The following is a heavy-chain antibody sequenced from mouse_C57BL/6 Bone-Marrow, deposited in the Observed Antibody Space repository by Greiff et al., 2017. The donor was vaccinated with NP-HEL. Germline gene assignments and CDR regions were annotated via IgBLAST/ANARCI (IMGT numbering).Heavy chain of an antibody. V-gene: IGHV5-17*01. CDR1: GFTFSDYG. D-gene: IGHD1-1*01. Sequence: EVKLMESGGGLVKPGGSLKLSCAASGFTFSDYGMHWVRQAPEKGLEWVAYISSGSSTIYYADTVTGRFTISRDNAKNTLFLQMTSLRSEDTAMYYYARGVVDWYFDVWGTGTTVTVSS. J-gene: IGHJ1*03. CDR3: ARGVVDWYFDV. CDR2: ISSGSSTI.